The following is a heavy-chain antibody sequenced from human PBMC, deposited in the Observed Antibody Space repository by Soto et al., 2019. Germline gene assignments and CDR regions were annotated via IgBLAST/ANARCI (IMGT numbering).Heavy chain of an antibody. Sequence: SETLSLTCAVYGGSFSGYYWIWIRQPPGKGLEWIGEINHSGSTNYNPSLKSRVTISVDTSKNQFSLKLSSVTAADTAVYYCAREGSTIAAAGKLTPFDYWGQGTLVTVSS. J-gene: IGHJ4*02. CDR3: AREGSTIAAAGKLTPFDY. V-gene: IGHV4-34*01. CDR2: INHSGST. D-gene: IGHD6-13*01. CDR1: GGSFSGYY.